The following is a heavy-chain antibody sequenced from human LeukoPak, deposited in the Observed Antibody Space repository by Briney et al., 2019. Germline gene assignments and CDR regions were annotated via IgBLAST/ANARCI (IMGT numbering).Heavy chain of an antibody. CDR3: AKGYGGSHFDY. D-gene: IGHD4-23*01. V-gene: IGHV3-30*02. Sequence: PGGSLRLSCAASGFTFSDYGMNWVRQAPGKGLEWVAFIRYDESNQYYADSVKGRFTISRDNSKSTLHLQMNSLKVEDTAVYYCAKGYGGSHFDYWGQGALVAVSS. CDR1: GFTFSDYG. CDR2: IRYDESNQ. J-gene: IGHJ4*02.